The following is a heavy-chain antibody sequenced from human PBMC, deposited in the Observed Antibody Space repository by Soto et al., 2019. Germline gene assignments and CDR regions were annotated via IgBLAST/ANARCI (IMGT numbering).Heavy chain of an antibody. D-gene: IGHD6-19*01. Sequence: QVQVVQSGAEVKKPGSSVKVSCKASGGTFSSYAISWVRQAPGQGLEWMGGIIPIFGTANYAQKFQGRVTITADESTSTAYMELSSLRSEDTAVYYCARARAVAGDRYYYYGMDFWGQGTTVTVSS. CDR2: IIPIFGTA. CDR1: GGTFSSYA. J-gene: IGHJ6*02. V-gene: IGHV1-69*12. CDR3: ARARAVAGDRYYYYGMDF.